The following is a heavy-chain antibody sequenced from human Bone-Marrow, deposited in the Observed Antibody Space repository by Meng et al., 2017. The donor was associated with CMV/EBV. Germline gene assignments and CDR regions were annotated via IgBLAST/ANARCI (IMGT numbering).Heavy chain of an antibody. CDR1: GYTLTELS. CDR2: FDPEDGET. Sequence: ASVKVSCKVSGYTLTELSMHWVRQAPGKGLEWMGGFDPEDGETIYAQKFQGRVTMTRDTSISTAYMELSRLRSDDTAVYYCARGLRYSSPYNWFDPWGQGTLVTVSS. D-gene: IGHD6-6*01. V-gene: IGHV1-24*01. CDR3: ARGLRYSSPYNWFDP. J-gene: IGHJ5*02.